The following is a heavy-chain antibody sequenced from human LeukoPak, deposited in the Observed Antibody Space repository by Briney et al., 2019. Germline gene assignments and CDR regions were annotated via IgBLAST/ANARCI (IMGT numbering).Heavy chain of an antibody. CDR2: ISYDGSNK. V-gene: IGHV3-30-3*01. CDR3: ARDPWHPAAAGTWGGDY. D-gene: IGHD6-13*01. J-gene: IGHJ4*02. Sequence: GRSLRLSCAASGFTFSSYAMHWVRQAPGKGLEWVAVISYDGSNKYYADSVKGRFTISRDNSKNTLYLQMNSLRAEDTAVYYCARDPWHPAAAGTWGGDYWGQGTLVTVSS. CDR1: GFTFSSYA.